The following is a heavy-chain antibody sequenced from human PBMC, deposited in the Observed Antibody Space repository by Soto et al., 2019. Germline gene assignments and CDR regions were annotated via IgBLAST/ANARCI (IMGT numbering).Heavy chain of an antibody. Sequence: PGGSLRLSCAASGFTFSSYSMNWFRQAPGKGLEWVSSISSSGGSTYYADSVKGRFTISRDNSKNTLYLQMNSLKTEDTAVYYCTTDPRGIAAAGTSVDYWGQGTLVTVSS. CDR3: TTDPRGIAAAGTSVDY. D-gene: IGHD6-13*01. V-gene: IGHV3-23*01. CDR1: GFTFSSYS. CDR2: ISSSGGST. J-gene: IGHJ4*02.